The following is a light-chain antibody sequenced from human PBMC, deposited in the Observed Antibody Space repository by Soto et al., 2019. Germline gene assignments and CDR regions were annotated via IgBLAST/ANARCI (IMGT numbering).Light chain of an antibody. J-gene: IGLJ2*01. CDR3: CSYAGSSTAVV. CDR1: SSDVGSYNL. V-gene: IGLV2-23*02. CDR2: EVS. Sequence: QSVLTQPASVSGSPGQSITISCTGTSSDVGSYNLVSWYQQHPGKAPKLMIYEVSKRPSGVSNRFSGSKSGNTASLTISGLQAEDEADYYCCSYAGSSTAVVSGGGTQLTVL.